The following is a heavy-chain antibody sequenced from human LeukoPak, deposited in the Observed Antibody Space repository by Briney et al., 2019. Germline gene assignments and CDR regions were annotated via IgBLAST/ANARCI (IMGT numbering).Heavy chain of an antibody. J-gene: IGHJ4*02. Sequence: PSETLSLTCGVSGGSISSTNWWTWVRQPPGEGLEWIGEVHLSGRTNYNPALQSRVTISVDTSDNQFSLKLRSLTAADTAVYYCARGGDRRGFDYWGQGTLVTVSS. V-gene: IGHV4-4*02. CDR1: GGSISSTNW. D-gene: IGHD1-14*01. CDR3: ARGGDRRGFDY. CDR2: VHLSGRT.